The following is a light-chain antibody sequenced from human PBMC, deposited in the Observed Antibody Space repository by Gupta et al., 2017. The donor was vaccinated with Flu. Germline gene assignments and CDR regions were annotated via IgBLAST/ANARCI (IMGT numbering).Light chain of an antibody. Sequence: KVTISCSGSSSKIGNNYVSWYQQLPATAPNLLIYENNNRHSGIPARFSGSKYGTSATLGTTGLQTGEEADYYWDTWDSSRSAWVFGGGTKLTVL. CDR3: DTWDSSRSAWV. CDR1: SSKIGNNY. CDR2: ENN. J-gene: IGLJ3*02. V-gene: IGLV1-51*01.